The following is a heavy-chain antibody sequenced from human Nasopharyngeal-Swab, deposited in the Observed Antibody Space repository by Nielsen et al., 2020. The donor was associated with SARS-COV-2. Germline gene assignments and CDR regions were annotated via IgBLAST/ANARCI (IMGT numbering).Heavy chain of an antibody. CDR2: ISSSSSYT. CDR1: GFTFSDYY. V-gene: IGHV3-11*06. CDR3: AREESDSFDY. D-gene: IGHD2-21*01. Sequence: GESLKISCAASGFTFSDYYMSWIRQAPGKGLEWASYISSSSSYTNYADSVKGRFTISRDNAKNSLYLQMNSLRAEDTAVYYCAREESDSFDYWGQGTLVTVSS. J-gene: IGHJ4*02.